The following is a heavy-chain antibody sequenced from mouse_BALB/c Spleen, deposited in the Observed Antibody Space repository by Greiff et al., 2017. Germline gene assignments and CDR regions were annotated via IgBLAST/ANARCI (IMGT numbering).Heavy chain of an antibody. D-gene: IGHD1-1*01. CDR3: AISYYGSSRVYAMDY. CDR1: GFSLTSYG. Sequence: VKLMESGPGLVAPSQSLSITCTVSGFSLTSYGVHWVRQPPGKGLEWLGVIWAGGSTNYNSALMSRLSISKDNSKSQVFLKMNSLQTDDTAMYYCAISYYGSSRVYAMDYWGQGTSVTVSS. V-gene: IGHV2-9*02. J-gene: IGHJ4*01. CDR2: IWAGGST.